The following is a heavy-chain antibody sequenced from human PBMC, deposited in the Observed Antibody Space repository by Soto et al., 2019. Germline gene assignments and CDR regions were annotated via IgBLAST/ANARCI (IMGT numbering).Heavy chain of an antibody. CDR3: AHRSYNNYLDY. Sequence: SGPTLVNPTQTLTLTCTFSGFSISTSGVGVGWIRQPPGKALEWLTLIYWDDDKRYSPSLKSRLTITKDTSKNQVVLTITNMDPVDTATYYCAHRSYNNYLDYWGQGTLVTAPQ. CDR2: IYWDDDK. D-gene: IGHD1-26*01. CDR1: GFSISTSGVG. J-gene: IGHJ4*02. V-gene: IGHV2-5*02.